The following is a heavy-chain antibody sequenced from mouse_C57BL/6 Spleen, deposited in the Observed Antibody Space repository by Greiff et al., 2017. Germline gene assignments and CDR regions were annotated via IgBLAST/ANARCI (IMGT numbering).Heavy chain of an antibody. J-gene: IGHJ1*03. Sequence: VKLQESGAELARPGASVKLSCKASGYTFTSYGISWVKQRTGQGLEWIGEIYPRSGNTCYNEKFKGKATLTADKSSSTAYMELRSLTSEDSAVYFCARYYGSSEGYFDVWGTGTTVTVSS. CDR2: IYPRSGNT. V-gene: IGHV1-81*01. CDR3: ARYYGSSEGYFDV. CDR1: GYTFTSYG. D-gene: IGHD1-1*01.